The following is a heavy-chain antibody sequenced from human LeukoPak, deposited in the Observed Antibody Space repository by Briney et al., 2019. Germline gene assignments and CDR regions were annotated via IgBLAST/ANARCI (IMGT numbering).Heavy chain of an antibody. J-gene: IGHJ4*02. CDR1: GFVVSSNY. CDR3: ARGVLRYFDWVY. Sequence: GGSLRLSCAASGFVVSSNYMSWVRQAPGKGLEWVSVIYTDGTTYYADSVKGRFTISRDNSKNTLYLQMNSLRAEDTAVYYCARGVLRYFDWVYWGQGTLVTVSS. V-gene: IGHV3-53*01. CDR2: IYTDGTT. D-gene: IGHD3-9*01.